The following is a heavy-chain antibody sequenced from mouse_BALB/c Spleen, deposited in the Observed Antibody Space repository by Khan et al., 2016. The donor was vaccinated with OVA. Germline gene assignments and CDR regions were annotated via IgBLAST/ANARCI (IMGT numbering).Heavy chain of an antibody. J-gene: IGHJ1*01. CDR2: IYPGDGRT. CDR1: GDTFISYY. Sequence: VQLQESGLELVNPGASVKMSCKASGDTFISYYIHWVKQRPGQGLEWIGWIYPGDGRTKYNEKFKGKTTLTADKSSSTAYMLLSSLTSEDSAIYFSAISYYGSVWYFDVWGAGTTVTVSS. V-gene: IGHV1S56*01. D-gene: IGHD1-1*01. CDR3: AISYYGSVWYFDV.